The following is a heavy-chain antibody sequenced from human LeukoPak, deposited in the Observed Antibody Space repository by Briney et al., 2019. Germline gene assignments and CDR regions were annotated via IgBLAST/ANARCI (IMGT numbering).Heavy chain of an antibody. D-gene: IGHD4-17*01. CDR1: GFTFSSYG. CDR2: ISYDGSNK. J-gene: IGHJ6*02. CDR3: TRASHDYGRADV. Sequence: PGGSLRLSCAASGFTFSSYGMHWVRQAPGKGLEWVAVISYDGSNKYYANSVKGRFTISRDNSKNTLYLQMNSLRAEDTAVYYCTRASHDYGRADVWGPGTTVTVSS. V-gene: IGHV3-30*03.